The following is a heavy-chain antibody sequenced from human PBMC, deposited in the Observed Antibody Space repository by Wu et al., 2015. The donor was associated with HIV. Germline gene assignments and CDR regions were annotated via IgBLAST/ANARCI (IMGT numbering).Heavy chain of an antibody. CDR1: GAIFTNHA. CDR2: VITIFGAP. D-gene: IGHD2-15*01. CDR3: ARGVVREGIRP. J-gene: IGHJ5*02. Sequence: QVQLVQSGAEVKKPGSSVKVSCKTSGAIFTNHAISWVRQAPGQGLEWMGGVITIFGAPMYAQKFKGRVTITADESTTTGYMELSSLRSEDTAVYYCARGVVREGIRPWGQGTQVTVSS. V-gene: IGHV1-69*12.